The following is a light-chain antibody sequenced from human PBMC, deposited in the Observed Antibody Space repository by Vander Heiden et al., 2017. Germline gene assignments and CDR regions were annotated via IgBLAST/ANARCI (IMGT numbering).Light chain of an antibody. J-gene: IGLJ3*02. Sequence: QSVLTQPPSVSGTPGQRLPIACSGSSSNVGSNTVNWYQHRPRTAPKLLIYTDFKRPSGVPDRFSGSKSGTSAALAISGLHSEDEADYYCATWDDRLNAWVFGGGTKVTVL. CDR3: ATWDDRLNAWV. V-gene: IGLV1-44*01. CDR2: TDF. CDR1: SSNVGSNT.